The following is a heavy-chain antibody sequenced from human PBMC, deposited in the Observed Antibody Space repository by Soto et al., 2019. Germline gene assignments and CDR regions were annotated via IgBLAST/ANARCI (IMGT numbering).Heavy chain of an antibody. CDR2: IYSGGST. CDR1: GFTISSNY. CDR3: ASSNGYFVRAY. D-gene: IGHD3-22*01. V-gene: IGHV3-66*01. J-gene: IGHJ4*02. Sequence: GRSLRLSWAVAGFTISSNYMSWVRQAPEKGLEWVSIIYSGGSTYYADSVRGRFTISRDNSKNTLYLQMNSLRAEDTAMYYCASSNGYFVRAYWGQGPPVTVSS.